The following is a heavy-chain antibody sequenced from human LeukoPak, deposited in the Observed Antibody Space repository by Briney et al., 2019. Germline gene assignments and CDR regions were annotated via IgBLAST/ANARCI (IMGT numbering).Heavy chain of an antibody. D-gene: IGHD4-17*01. Sequence: PGGSLRLSCAASGFTFSSYVMHWVRQDPGKGLEWVAVISYDGNNKYYADSVKGRFTISRDNSKNTLYLQMNSLRAEDTAVYYCARDPYMSTVTTTFDYWGQGTLVTVSS. CDR1: GFTFSSYV. J-gene: IGHJ4*02. CDR3: ARDPYMSTVTTTFDY. V-gene: IGHV3-30-3*01. CDR2: ISYDGNNK.